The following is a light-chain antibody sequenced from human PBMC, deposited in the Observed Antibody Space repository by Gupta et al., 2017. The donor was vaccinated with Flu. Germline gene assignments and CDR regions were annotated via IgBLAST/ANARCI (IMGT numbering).Light chain of an antibody. CDR2: EAS. CDR1: QTVSGY. CDR3: QQRSYWPGT. Sequence: VLSQSPATLSLSPGERATLSCRASQTVSGYLAWYQQKPGQAPRLLIYEASNRATGIPARFSGSGSETDFTLTISSLEPEDFAVYYCQQRSYWPGTFGQGTKVEIK. V-gene: IGKV3-11*01. J-gene: IGKJ1*01.